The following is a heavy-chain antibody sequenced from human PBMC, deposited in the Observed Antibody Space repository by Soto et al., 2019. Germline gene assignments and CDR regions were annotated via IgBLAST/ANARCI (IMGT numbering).Heavy chain of an antibody. CDR3: GIVTDRGPIAVAGPLGS. CDR1: GSITNHH. CDR2: FNPSGLST. J-gene: IGHJ4*02. D-gene: IGHD6-19*01. V-gene: IGHV1-46*01. Sequence: QVHLVQSGAEVKKPGASVNVSCQASGSITNHHMPWVRQAPGQGLGWMGIFNPSGLSTTYAQKIQGRVTITSDTATSTVYMELGRLTSEDSAVYFCGIVTDRGPIAVAGPLGSWGQGTLVIVSS.